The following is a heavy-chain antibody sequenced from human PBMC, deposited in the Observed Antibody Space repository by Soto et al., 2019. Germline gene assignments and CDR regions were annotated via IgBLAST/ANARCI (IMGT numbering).Heavy chain of an antibody. CDR3: AKGDDITGTTNTH. Sequence: EVQLLESGGGLVQPGGSLRLSCAASGFTFSSYAMSWVRQAPGKGLEWVSAISGSGGSTYYADSVKGRFTISRDNSKNTRYLQMNSLRAEDTAVYYCAKGDDITGTTNTHWGQGTLVTVSS. D-gene: IGHD1-7*01. J-gene: IGHJ4*02. V-gene: IGHV3-23*01. CDR1: GFTFSSYA. CDR2: ISGSGGST.